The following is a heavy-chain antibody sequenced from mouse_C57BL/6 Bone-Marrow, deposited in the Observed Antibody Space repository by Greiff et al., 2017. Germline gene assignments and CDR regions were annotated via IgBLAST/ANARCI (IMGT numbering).Heavy chain of an antibody. V-gene: IGHV1-4*01. CDR3: ARGGKYYSNYGDY. Sequence: LQESGADLARPGASVKMSCKASGYTFTSYTMHWVKQRPGQGLEWIGYINPSSGYTKYNQKFKDKATLTADKSSSTAYMQLSSLTSEDSAVYYCARGGKYYSNYGDYWGQGTTLTVSS. CDR2: INPSSGYT. CDR1: GYTFTSYT. D-gene: IGHD2-5*01. J-gene: IGHJ2*01.